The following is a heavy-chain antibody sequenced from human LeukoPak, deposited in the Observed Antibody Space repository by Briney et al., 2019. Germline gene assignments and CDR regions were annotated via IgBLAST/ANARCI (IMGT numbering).Heavy chain of an antibody. Sequence: SATLSLTCSVSGDSLSSSSSYWGWLRQPPGKGLEWIGSINYSGTTYYNPYLKSRVTISVDTSKNQFSLRLSSVTVADTAVYYCERLSIVGATSSCCMDVWGKGTTVTVSS. CDR3: ERLSIVGATSSCCMDV. CDR1: GDSLSSSSSY. CDR2: INYSGTT. D-gene: IGHD1-26*01. J-gene: IGHJ6*03. V-gene: IGHV4-39*01.